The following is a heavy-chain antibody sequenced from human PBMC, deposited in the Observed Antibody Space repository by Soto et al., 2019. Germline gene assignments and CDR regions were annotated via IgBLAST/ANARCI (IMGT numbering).Heavy chain of an antibody. D-gene: IGHD6-19*01. CDR1: GYTFTSYG. J-gene: IGHJ5*02. Sequence: QVQLVQSGAEVKKPGASVKVSCKASGYTFTSYGMSWVRQAPGQVREWMGWISAYNGNTNYAQKLQGRVTMTTDTSTSTAYLELRGLRSHDTAVYYCAREGDSSGWYEGWFAPWGQGPLVPVSS. V-gene: IGHV1-18*04. CDR2: ISAYNGNT. CDR3: AREGDSSGWYEGWFAP.